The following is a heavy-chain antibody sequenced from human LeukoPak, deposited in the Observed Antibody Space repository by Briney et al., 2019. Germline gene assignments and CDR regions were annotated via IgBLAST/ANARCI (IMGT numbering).Heavy chain of an antibody. D-gene: IGHD3-16*01. CDR3: ARGLGPYLDY. Sequence: GGSLRLSCAASGFTVSSNYMTWVRQAPGKGLEWVSVIYSGGSTYYADSVKGRVTISRDNSKNTLYLQMNNLRAEDTAVYYCARGLGPYLDYWGPGTLVTVSS. CDR2: IYSGGST. CDR1: GFTVSSNY. V-gene: IGHV3-66*01. J-gene: IGHJ4*02.